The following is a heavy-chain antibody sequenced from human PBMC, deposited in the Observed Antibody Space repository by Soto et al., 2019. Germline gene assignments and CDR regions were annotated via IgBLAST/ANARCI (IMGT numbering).Heavy chain of an antibody. D-gene: IGHD6-19*01. CDR1: GYTFTSYG. CDR2: ISAYNGNT. CDR3: ARDLGEYSSGIHFDY. Sequence: QVQLVQSGAEVKKPGASVKVSCKASGYTFTSYGISWVRQAPGQGLEWMGWISAYNGNTNYAQKRQDRVSMTTDTSTSTAYMELRSLRSDDTAVYYCARDLGEYSSGIHFDYWGQGTLVTVSS. V-gene: IGHV1-18*01. J-gene: IGHJ4*02.